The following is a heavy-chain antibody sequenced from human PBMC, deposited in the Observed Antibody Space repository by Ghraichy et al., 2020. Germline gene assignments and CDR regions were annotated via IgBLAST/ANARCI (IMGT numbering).Heavy chain of an antibody. CDR1: GYSFSNYD. Sequence: VKVSCRTSGYSFSNYDISWVRQAPGHGLEWMGWISSYTGNTEFSQRFQGRLILTTDTSSNTAYMELMNLRSDDTAVYYCATESFPWGQGTLVTVSS. J-gene: IGHJ4*02. CDR3: ATESFP. CDR2: ISSYTGNT. V-gene: IGHV1-18*01. D-gene: IGHD3-3*02.